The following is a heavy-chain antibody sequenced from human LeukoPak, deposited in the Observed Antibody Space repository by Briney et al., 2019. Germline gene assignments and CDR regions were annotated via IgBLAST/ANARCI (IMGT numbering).Heavy chain of an antibody. J-gene: IGHJ4*02. Sequence: GGSLRLSCAASGSTFSGYWMMGVRQTPGKGLEWVANIKQDGSVKQYVDSVKGRFTISRDNAKNSLYLQMNSLRAEDTAVYYCAKEIWPTVTTPGRTYFDYWGQGTLVTVSS. D-gene: IGHD4-17*01. CDR1: GSTFSGYW. CDR3: AKEIWPTVTTPGRTYFDY. CDR2: IKQDGSVK. V-gene: IGHV3-7*01.